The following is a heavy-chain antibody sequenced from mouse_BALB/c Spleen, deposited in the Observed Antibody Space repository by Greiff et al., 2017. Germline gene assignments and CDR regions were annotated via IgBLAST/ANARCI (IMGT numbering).Heavy chain of an antibody. CDR3: ARRCKLGHAMDY. D-gene: IGHD4-1*01. CDR1: GYNFTSYW. CDR2: IYPGSGNT. Sequence: QVQLQQPGAELVKPGTSVKLSCKASGYNFTSYWINWVKQKPGQGLEWIGWIYPGSGNTKYNEKFKGKATLTVDTSSSTAYMQLSSLTSEDTAVYFCARRCKLGHAMDYWGQGTSVTVSS. J-gene: IGHJ4*01. V-gene: IGHV1-84*02.